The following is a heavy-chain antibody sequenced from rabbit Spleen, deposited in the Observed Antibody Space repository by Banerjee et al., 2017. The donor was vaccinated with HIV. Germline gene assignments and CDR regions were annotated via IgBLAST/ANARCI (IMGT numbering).Heavy chain of an antibody. CDR3: ARDTGTSFSTYGMDL. D-gene: IGHD8-1*01. CDR1: GVSFSGSSY. V-gene: IGHV1S40*01. J-gene: IGHJ6*01. Sequence: QSLEESGGDLVKPGASLTLTCIASGVSFSGSSYKCWVRQAPGKGLEWIACINAATGKPVYATWAKGRFTISRTSSTTVTLQMTSLTVADTATYFCARDTGTSFSTYGMDLWGPGTLVTVS. CDR2: INAATGKP.